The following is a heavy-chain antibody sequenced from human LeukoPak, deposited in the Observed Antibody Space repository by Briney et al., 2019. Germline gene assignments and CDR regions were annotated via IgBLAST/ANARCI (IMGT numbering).Heavy chain of an antibody. J-gene: IGHJ4*02. CDR1: GFTFSSYS. CDR3: ARYYYDSSGYRNYYFDY. Sequence: SGGSLRLSCAASGFTFSSYSMNWVRQAPGKGLEWVSSISSSSSYIYYADSVKGRFTISRDNAKNSLYLQMNSLRAEDTAVYYCARYYYDSSGYRNYYFDYWGQGTLVTVSS. CDR2: ISSSSSYI. V-gene: IGHV3-21*01. D-gene: IGHD3-22*01.